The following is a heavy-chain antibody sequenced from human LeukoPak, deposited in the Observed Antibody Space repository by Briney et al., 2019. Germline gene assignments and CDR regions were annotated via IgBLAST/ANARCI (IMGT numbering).Heavy chain of an antibody. CDR1: GFTFSSYS. D-gene: IGHD3-16*02. Sequence: PGGSLRLSCAASGFTFSSYSMNWVRQAPGKGLEWVSYISSSSSTIYYADSVKGRFTISRDNAKNSLYLQMNSLRDEDTAVYYCARDYDSVWGSYRSSEYFQHWGQGTLVTVSS. CDR3: ARDYDSVWGSYRSSEYFQH. J-gene: IGHJ1*01. V-gene: IGHV3-48*02. CDR2: ISSSSSTI.